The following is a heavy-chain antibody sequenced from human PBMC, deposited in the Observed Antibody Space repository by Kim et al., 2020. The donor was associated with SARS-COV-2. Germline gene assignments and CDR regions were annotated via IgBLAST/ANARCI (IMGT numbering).Heavy chain of an antibody. CDR3: ARQNIVVVPAAIPDIAAAGRVNWYFDL. Sequence: ASVKVSCKASGYTFTGYYMHWVRQAPGQGLEWMGWINPNSGGTNYAQKFQGWVTMTRDTSISTAYMELSRLRSDDTAVYYCARQNIVVVPAAIPDIAAAGRVNWYFDLWGRGTLVTVSS. J-gene: IGHJ2*01. V-gene: IGHV1-2*04. D-gene: IGHD2-2*01. CDR2: INPNSGGT. CDR1: GYTFTGYY.